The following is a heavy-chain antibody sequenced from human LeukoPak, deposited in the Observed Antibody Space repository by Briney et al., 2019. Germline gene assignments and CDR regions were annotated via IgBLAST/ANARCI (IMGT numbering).Heavy chain of an antibody. CDR3: ARSGYSYGYDDY. CDR2: IYYSGST. CDR1: GGSISSGDYY. D-gene: IGHD5-18*01. V-gene: IGHV4-30-4*01. J-gene: IGHJ4*02. Sequence: SETLSLTCTVSGGSISSGDYYWSWIRQPPGKGLEWIGYIYYSGSTYYNPSLKSRVTISVDTSKNQFSLKLSSVTAADTAVYYCARSGYSYGYDDYWGQGTLVTVSS.